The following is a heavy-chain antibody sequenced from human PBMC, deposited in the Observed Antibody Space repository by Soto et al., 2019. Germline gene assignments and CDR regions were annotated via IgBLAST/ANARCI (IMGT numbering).Heavy chain of an antibody. CDR2: IYYSGST. Sequence: SETLSLTCTVSGGSISSYYWSWIRQPPGKGLEWIGYIYYSGSTNYNPSLKSRVTISVDTSKNQFSLKLSSVTAADTAVYYCARTVDTAMVSSAFDIWGQGTMVTVSS. D-gene: IGHD5-18*01. CDR3: ARTVDTAMVSSAFDI. J-gene: IGHJ3*02. CDR1: GGSISSYY. V-gene: IGHV4-59*01.